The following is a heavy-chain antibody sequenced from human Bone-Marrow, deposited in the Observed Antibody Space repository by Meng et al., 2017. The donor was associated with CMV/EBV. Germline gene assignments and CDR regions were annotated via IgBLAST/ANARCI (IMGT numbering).Heavy chain of an antibody. CDR3: ARVVGSGYSSSWYYYGFDP. CDR1: GFTFSSYS. J-gene: IGHJ5*02. CDR2: ISSSSSTI. Sequence: GESLKISCAASGFTFSSYSMNWVRQAPGKGLEWVSYISSSSSTIYYADSVKGRFTISRDNAKNTLYLQMNSLRAEDTAVYYCARVVGSGYSSSWYYYGFDPWGQGTLVTVSS. V-gene: IGHV3-48*04. D-gene: IGHD6-13*01.